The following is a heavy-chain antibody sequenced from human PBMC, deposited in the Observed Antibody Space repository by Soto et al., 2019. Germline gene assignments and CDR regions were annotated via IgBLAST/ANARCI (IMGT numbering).Heavy chain of an antibody. D-gene: IGHD3-10*01. CDR1: GFAFSEYS. J-gene: IGHJ5*02. V-gene: IGHV3-21*06. Sequence: GGSLRLSCAASGFAFSEYSMAWVRQAPGKGPEWVSYISGSSGVIYYVDSVKGRFTVSRDNAKNSLFLQMNSLRQEDTAVYYCAREEVRGIIRWFDPWGQGTRVTVSS. CDR2: ISGSSGVI. CDR3: AREEVRGIIRWFDP.